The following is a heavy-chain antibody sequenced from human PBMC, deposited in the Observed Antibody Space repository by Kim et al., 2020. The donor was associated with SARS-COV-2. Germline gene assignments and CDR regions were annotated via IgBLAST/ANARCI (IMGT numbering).Heavy chain of an antibody. Sequence: GGSLRLSCAASGFTFSSYWMSWVRQAPGKGLEWVANIKQDGSEKYYVDSVKGRFTISRDNAKNSLYLQMNSLRAEDTAVYYCAVSAPRWRDEAGFDYWGQGTLVTVSS. J-gene: IGHJ4*02. CDR1: GFTFSSYW. V-gene: IGHV3-7*01. CDR3: AVSAPRWRDEAGFDY. CDR2: IKQDGSEK. D-gene: IGHD2-15*01.